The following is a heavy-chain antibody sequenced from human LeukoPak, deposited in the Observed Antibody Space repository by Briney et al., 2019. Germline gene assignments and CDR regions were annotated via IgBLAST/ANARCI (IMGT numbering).Heavy chain of an antibody. J-gene: IGHJ4*02. V-gene: IGHV4-4*09. D-gene: IGHD3/OR15-3a*01. CDR1: GGSMNSFY. CDR3: AASPDFDFWTGLKFDS. CDR2: IYPRGST. Sequence: SETLSLTCTVSGGSMNSFYWTWIRQPPGKGLEWVGHIYPRGSTKYNPSLKSRLTISVDTSKNQFSLNLSSVTAADTTVYYCAASPDFDFWTGLKFDSWGQGSLVTVSS.